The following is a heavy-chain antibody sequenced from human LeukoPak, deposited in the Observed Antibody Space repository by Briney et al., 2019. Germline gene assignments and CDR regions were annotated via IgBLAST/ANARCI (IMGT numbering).Heavy chain of an antibody. J-gene: IGHJ4*02. CDR2: VNHSGST. CDR3: ARGGVTTLGGY. V-gene: IGHV4-34*01. CDR1: GGSFR. Sequence: SETLSLTCAVYGGSFRTWIRQSPEKGLEWIGEVNHSGSTNYSPSLKSRVTISVDTSKNQFSLKLSSVTAADTAVYYCARGGVTTLGGYWGQGTLVTVSS. D-gene: IGHD4-17*01.